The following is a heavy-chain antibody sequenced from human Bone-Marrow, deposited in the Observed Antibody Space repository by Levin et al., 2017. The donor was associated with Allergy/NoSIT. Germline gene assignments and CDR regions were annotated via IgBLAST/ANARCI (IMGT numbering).Heavy chain of an antibody. V-gene: IGHV3-21*01. CDR3: ARETRGYCSGGSCGWFDP. CDR2: ISSSSSYI. Sequence: GGSLRLSCAASGFTFSSYSMNWVRQAPGKGLEWVSSISSSSSYIYYADSVKGRFTISRDNAKNSLYLQMNSLRAEDTAVYYCARETRGYCSGGSCGWFDPWGQGTLVTVSS. CDR1: GFTFSSYS. J-gene: IGHJ5*02. D-gene: IGHD2-15*01.